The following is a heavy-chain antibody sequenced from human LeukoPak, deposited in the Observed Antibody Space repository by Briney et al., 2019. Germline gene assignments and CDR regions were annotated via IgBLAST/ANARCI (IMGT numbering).Heavy chain of an antibody. Sequence: PGGSLRLSCAASGFTFSSYAMSWVRQAPGKGLEWVSAISGSGGSTYYADSVKGRFTTSRDNAKNSLYLQMNSLRAEDTAVYYCARDRSGYYYESYAFDIWGQGTMVTVSS. CDR1: GFTFSSYA. D-gene: IGHD3-22*01. J-gene: IGHJ3*02. V-gene: IGHV3-23*01. CDR2: ISGSGGST. CDR3: ARDRSGYYYESYAFDI.